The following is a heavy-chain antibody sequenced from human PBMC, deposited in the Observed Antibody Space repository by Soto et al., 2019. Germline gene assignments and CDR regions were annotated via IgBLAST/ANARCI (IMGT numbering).Heavy chain of an antibody. J-gene: IGHJ6*03. D-gene: IGHD2-2*01. V-gene: IGHV1-18*01. CDR2: ISAYNGNT. CDR1: GYTFTSYG. CDR3: ARVPVVPAALEEYGYDLYYYYYYMDV. Sequence: ASVKVSCKASGYTFTSYGISWVRQAPGQGLEWMGWISAYNGNTNYAQKLQGRVTMTTDTSTSTAYMELRSLRSDDTAVYYCARVPVVPAALEEYGYDLYYYYYYMDVWGKGTTVTVSS.